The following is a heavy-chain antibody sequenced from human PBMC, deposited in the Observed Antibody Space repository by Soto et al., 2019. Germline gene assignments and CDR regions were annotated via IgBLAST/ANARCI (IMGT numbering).Heavy chain of an antibody. CDR3: ARSGNYRLDC. Sequence: EVQLVESGGGLVQPGGSLRLSCAASGFSFSSHNMNWVRQAPGKGLEWISYISTSGSSIYYADSVEGRFTISRDNAKNSRYLQMNSLRAEDTALYYCARSGNYRLDCWGQGTLVTISS. J-gene: IGHJ4*02. CDR1: GFSFSSHN. D-gene: IGHD1-26*01. CDR2: ISTSGSSI. V-gene: IGHV3-48*01.